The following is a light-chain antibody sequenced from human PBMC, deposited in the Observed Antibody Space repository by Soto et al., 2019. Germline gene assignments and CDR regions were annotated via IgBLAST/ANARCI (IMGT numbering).Light chain of an antibody. J-gene: IGLJ1*01. V-gene: IGLV2-11*01. CDR2: DVS. CDR1: SSDVGAYNY. Sequence: QSVLTQPRSVSGSPGQSVTISCTGTSSDVGAYNYVSWYQQHPGKAPKLMIFDVSKRPSGVPDRFSGSKSGNTASLTISGLQAEDEADYYCSSYGGRNTCVFGTGTKLTVL. CDR3: SSYGGRNTCV.